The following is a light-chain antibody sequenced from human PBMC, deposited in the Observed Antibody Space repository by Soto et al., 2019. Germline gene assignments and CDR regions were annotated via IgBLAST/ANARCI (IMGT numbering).Light chain of an antibody. Sequence: EIVMTQTPLSLPVAPGEPASISCRSSQSLLDRDVGNMYLDWYVQKPGQSPQLLIYTVSYRAPGVPDRFSGIGSGTDFTLKISRVEADDVGVYYCMQRLEFPLTFGGGTKVDIK. CDR1: QSLLDRDVGNMY. V-gene: IGKV2-40*01. CDR3: MQRLEFPLT. J-gene: IGKJ4*01. CDR2: TVS.